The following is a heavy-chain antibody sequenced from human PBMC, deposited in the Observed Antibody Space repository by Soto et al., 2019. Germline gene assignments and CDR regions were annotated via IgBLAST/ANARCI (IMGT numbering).Heavy chain of an antibody. Sequence: SVKVSCKASGGTFSSYAISWVRQAPGQGLEWMGGIIPIFGTANYAQKFQGRVTITADESTSTAYMELSSLISEDTAVYYCARDRARDGYNFWYWGQGTLVTVSS. J-gene: IGHJ4*02. CDR3: ARDRARDGYNFWY. D-gene: IGHD3-3*01. CDR2: IIPIFGTA. CDR1: GGTFSSYA. V-gene: IGHV1-69*13.